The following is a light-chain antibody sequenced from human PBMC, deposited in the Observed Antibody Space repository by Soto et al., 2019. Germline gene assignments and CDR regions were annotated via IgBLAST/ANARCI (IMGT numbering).Light chain of an antibody. J-gene: IGLJ2*01. CDR2: GSN. V-gene: IGLV1-40*01. CDR1: SSNIGAGYD. CDR3: QSFDLSLSAVI. Sequence: QSVVTQPPSVSGAPGQTVTISCTGSSSNIGAGYDVHWYQQFPGTAPKLLISGSNNRPSGVPDRFSGSKSGTSASLATTGLQPEDEANYYCQSFDLSLSAVILGGGTKLTVL.